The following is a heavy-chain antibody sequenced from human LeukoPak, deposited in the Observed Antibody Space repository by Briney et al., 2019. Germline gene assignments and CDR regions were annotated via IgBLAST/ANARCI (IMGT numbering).Heavy chain of an antibody. D-gene: IGHD6-6*01. V-gene: IGHV4-59*11. CDR2: IYYTGTT. CDR1: GGSISSHY. CDR3: ARAYSSSSGRPFDY. J-gene: IGHJ4*02. Sequence: SETLSLTCSVSGGSISSHYWSWIRQPPGKELEWIGYIYYTGTTNYKPSLKSRVTISVDTSKNQFSLNLTSVAAADTAVYYCARAYSSSSGRPFDYWGQGTLVTVSS.